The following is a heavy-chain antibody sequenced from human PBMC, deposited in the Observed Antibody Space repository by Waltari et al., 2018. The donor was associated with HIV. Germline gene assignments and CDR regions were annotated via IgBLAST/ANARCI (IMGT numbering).Heavy chain of an antibody. J-gene: IGHJ5*02. CDR2: LYVPTTGTDR. CDR3: VRVSLMTTAAP. CDR1: GFNVRSHY. D-gene: IGHD4-17*01. Sequence: EVQLVESGGGLFRPGGSLRLSCAVSGFNVRSHYMTWVRQPPGKGLEGVSTLYVPTTGTDRFYAPSVKGRFTISRDNSENTLYLQMSGLRAEDTAIYYCVRVSLMTTAAPWGQGTLVTVSS. V-gene: IGHV3-53*03.